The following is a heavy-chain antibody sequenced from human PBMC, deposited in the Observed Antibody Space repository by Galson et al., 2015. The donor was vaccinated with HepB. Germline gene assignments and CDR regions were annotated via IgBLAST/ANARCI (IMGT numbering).Heavy chain of an antibody. CDR2: ISYDGSNK. Sequence: LRLSCAASGFTFSSYAMHWVRQAPGKGLEWVAVISYDGSNKYYADSVKGRFTISRDNSKNTLYLQMNSLRAEDTAVYYCARDPVEMATIPLDYWGQGTLVTVSS. D-gene: IGHD5-24*01. CDR3: ARDPVEMATIPLDY. J-gene: IGHJ4*02. CDR1: GFTFSSYA. V-gene: IGHV3-30-3*01.